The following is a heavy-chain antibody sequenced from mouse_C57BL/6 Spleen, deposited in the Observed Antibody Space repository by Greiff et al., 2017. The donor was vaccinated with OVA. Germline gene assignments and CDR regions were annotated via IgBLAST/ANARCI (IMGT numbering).Heavy chain of an antibody. D-gene: IGHD1-1*01. V-gene: IGHV1-69*01. CDR3: ARSTDYGSSGN. J-gene: IGHJ2*01. CDR2: IDPADSYT. CDR1: GYTFTSYW. Sequence: VQLQQPGAELVMPGASVKLSCKASGYTFTSYWMHWVKQRPGQGLEWIGEIDPADSYTNYNQKFKGKSTLTVDKSSSTAYMQLSSLTSEDSAVYYCARSTDYGSSGNWGQGTTLTVSS.